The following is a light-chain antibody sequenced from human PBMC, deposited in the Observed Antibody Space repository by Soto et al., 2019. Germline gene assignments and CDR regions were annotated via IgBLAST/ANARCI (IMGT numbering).Light chain of an antibody. Sequence: QSVLTQPPSVSGAPGQRVTISCTGSSSNIGAGYDVHWYQQLPGTAPKLLIYGNSNRPSGVPDRFSGSKSGTSASLAITGLQAQDEADYYSQSYDRSLSDWVFGGGNKVTVL. CDR1: SSNIGAGYD. V-gene: IGLV1-40*01. CDR2: GNS. J-gene: IGLJ3*02. CDR3: QSYDRSLSDWV.